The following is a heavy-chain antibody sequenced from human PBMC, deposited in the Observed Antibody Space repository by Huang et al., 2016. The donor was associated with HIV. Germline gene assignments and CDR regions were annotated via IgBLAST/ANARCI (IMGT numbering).Heavy chain of an antibody. Sequence: QVHLVQSGAEVKKPGASVKVSCKASGYTFTTYGLSWVRQAPGQGLEWMGGIKTDNVYTNYAQKVQGRVTMAADTSTSTAYMEVRSLRSEDTAVYYCARDFRKGHYYDSNGKRRLLYYYYMDVWGKGTTVIVSS. V-gene: IGHV1-18*01. D-gene: IGHD3-22*01. CDR1: GYTFTTYG. J-gene: IGHJ6*03. CDR3: ARDFRKGHYYDSNGKRRLLYYYYMDV. CDR2: IKTDNVYT.